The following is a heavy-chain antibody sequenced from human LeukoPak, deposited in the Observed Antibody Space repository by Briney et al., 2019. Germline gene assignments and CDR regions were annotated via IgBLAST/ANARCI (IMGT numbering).Heavy chain of an antibody. Sequence: ASVKVSCKASGYTITGYYMHWVRQAPGRGLEWMGWINPNSGGTNYAQKFQGRVTMTRDTSISTAYMELSRLRSDDTAVYYCARLAAGTRIVLDPWGQGTLVTVSS. V-gene: IGHV1-2*02. J-gene: IGHJ5*02. CDR1: GYTITGYY. CDR3: ARLAAGTRIVLDP. D-gene: IGHD6-13*01. CDR2: INPNSGGT.